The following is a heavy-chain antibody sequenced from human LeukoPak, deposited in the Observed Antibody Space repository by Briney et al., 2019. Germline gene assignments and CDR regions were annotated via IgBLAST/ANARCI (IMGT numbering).Heavy chain of an antibody. CDR3: ARTVEMATIRRAGWFDP. D-gene: IGHD5-24*01. J-gene: IGHJ5*02. Sequence: SETLSLTCTVSGGSIDIYYWSWIRQPPGKGLEWIGYIYYSGSTNYNPSLKSRVTISVDTSKNQFSLKLSSVTAADTAVYYCARTVEMATIRRAGWFDPWGQGTLVTVSS. CDR1: GGSIDIYY. V-gene: IGHV4-59*01. CDR2: IYYSGST.